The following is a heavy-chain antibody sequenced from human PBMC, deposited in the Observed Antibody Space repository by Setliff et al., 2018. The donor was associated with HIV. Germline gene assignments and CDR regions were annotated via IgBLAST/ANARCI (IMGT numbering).Heavy chain of an antibody. CDR2: INPNTGNP. CDR3: ARRSHSVGTSWPFDH. Sequence: ASVKVSCKASGYTFMNFAMHWVGQAPGQGLEWMGWINPNTGNPTYAQGFTGRFVFSLDTSVSTAYLQISSLEAQDTGVYYCARRSHSVGTSWPFDHWGQGTQVTVSS. CDR1: GYTFMNFA. J-gene: IGHJ4*02. D-gene: IGHD6-13*01. V-gene: IGHV7-4-1*02.